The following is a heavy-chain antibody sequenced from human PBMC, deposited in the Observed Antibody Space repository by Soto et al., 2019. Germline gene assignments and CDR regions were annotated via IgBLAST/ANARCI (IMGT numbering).Heavy chain of an antibody. V-gene: IGHV1-2*02. J-gene: IGHJ4*02. CDR3: ARGDYGTGGYPFPYFDY. CDR2: INPDSGAT. Sequence: HEHLVQSGAEVKRPGASLKVSCKASGYSFTGYYIHWVRQAPGQGLEWMGWINPDSGATNHAQNFQGRVPLTSDTSITTASMDLTSLTSDDTAVYYCARGDYGTGGYPFPYFDYWGQGPLVIVSS. CDR1: GYSFTGYY. D-gene: IGHD2-8*02.